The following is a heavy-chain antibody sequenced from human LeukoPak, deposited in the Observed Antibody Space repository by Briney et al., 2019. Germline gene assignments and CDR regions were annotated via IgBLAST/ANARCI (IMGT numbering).Heavy chain of an antibody. CDR2: ISSSDSRT. V-gene: IGHV3-48*03. D-gene: IGHD6-19*01. CDR1: GFVFSSYE. CDR3: ARGGENSGFDY. J-gene: IGHJ4*02. Sequence: GGSLRLSCAASGFVFSSYEMNWVRQAPGKGLEWVSYISSSDSRTYYADSVKGRFTISRDNAKNSLYLQMNSLRAEDTALYYCARGGENSGFDYWGQGTLVIVSS.